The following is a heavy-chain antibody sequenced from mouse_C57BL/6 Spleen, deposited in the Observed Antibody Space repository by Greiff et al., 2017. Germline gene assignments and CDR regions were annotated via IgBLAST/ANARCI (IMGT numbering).Heavy chain of an antibody. CDR1: GFTFSDYY. D-gene: IGHD1-1*01. J-gene: IGHJ2*01. CDR3: ARGGYYYGSSYGVDY. Sequence: EVKVVESEGGLVQPGSSMKLSCTASGFTFSDYYMAWVRQVPEKGLEWVANINYDGSSTYYLDSLKSRFIISRDNAKNILYLQMSSLKSEDTATYYCARGGYYYGSSYGVDYWGQGTTLTVSS. V-gene: IGHV5-16*01. CDR2: INYDGSST.